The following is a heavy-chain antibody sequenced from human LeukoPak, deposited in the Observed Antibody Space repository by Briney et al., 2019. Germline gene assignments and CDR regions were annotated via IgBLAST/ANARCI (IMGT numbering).Heavy chain of an antibody. CDR1: GYTLTELS. V-gene: IGHV1-24*01. Sequence: GASVKVSCKVSGYTLTELSMHWVRQAPGKGLEWMGGFDPEDGETIYAQKFQGRVTLTEDTSTDTAYMELSSLRSEDTAVYYCATGQWELLSDAFDIWGQGTMVTVSS. CDR2: FDPEDGET. CDR3: ATGQWELLSDAFDI. D-gene: IGHD1-26*01. J-gene: IGHJ3*02.